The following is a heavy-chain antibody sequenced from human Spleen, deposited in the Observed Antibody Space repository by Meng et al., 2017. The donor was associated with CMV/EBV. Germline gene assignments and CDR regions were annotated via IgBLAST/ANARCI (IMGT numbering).Heavy chain of an antibody. V-gene: IGHV3-48*04. CDR2: ISSSSSTI. CDR1: GFTFSSYS. D-gene: IGHD3-10*01. CDR3: ARGLRSMVRGVPNWFDP. J-gene: IGHJ5*02. Sequence: GESLKISCAASGFTFSSYSMNWVRQAPGKGLEWVSYISSSSSTIYYADSVKGRFTISRDNAKNSLYLQMNSLRAEDTAVYYCARGLRSMVRGVPNWFDPWGQGTLVTVSS.